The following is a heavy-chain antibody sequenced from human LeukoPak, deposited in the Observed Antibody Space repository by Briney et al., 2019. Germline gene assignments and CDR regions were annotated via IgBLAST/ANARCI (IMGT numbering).Heavy chain of an antibody. CDR1: GGSISSYY. CDR3: ARVVVGKGYPFDY. Sequence: SEALSLTCTVSGGSISSYYWSWIRQPPGKGLEWIGYIYYSGSTNYNPSLKSRVTISVDTSKNQFSLKLSSVTAADTAVYYCARVVVGKGYPFDYWGQGTLVTVSS. CDR2: IYYSGST. V-gene: IGHV4-59*12. J-gene: IGHJ4*02. D-gene: IGHD2-15*01.